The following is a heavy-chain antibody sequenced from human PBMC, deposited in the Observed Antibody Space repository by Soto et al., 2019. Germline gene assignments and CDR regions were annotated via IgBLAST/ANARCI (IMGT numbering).Heavy chain of an antibody. CDR3: ARLYYDILTYYYYYGMDV. V-gene: IGHV1-69*06. CDR1: GGTFSSYA. D-gene: IGHD3-9*01. J-gene: IGHJ6*02. Sequence: GASVKVSCKASGGTFSSYAISWVRQAPGQGLEWMGGIIPIFGTANYAQKFQGRVTITADKSTSTAYMELSSLRSEDTAVYYCARLYYDILTYYYYYGMDVWGQGTTVIVSS. CDR2: IIPIFGTA.